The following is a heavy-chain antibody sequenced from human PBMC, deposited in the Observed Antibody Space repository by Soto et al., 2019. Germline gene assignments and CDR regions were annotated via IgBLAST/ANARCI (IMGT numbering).Heavy chain of an antibody. CDR3: AGGDYYHSSGYYFYYYTMDV. D-gene: IGHD3-22*01. V-gene: IGHV4-59*04. Sequence: SETLSLTCTVSGGSISSYYWSWIRQPPGKGLEWIGYIYYSGSTYYNPSLKSRVTISVETSKSQFSLKLSPVTAADTAVYYCAGGDYYHSSGYYFYYYTMDVWGQGTTVTVSS. J-gene: IGHJ6*02. CDR2: IYYSGST. CDR1: GGSISSYY.